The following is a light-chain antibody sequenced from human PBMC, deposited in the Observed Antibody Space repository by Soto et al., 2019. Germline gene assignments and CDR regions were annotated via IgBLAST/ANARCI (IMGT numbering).Light chain of an antibody. CDR2: GAA. V-gene: IGKV3-15*01. CDR1: QNVSSN. J-gene: IGKJ5*01. CDR3: QQYNNWPPIT. Sequence: EIVMTQSPATLSVSPGERATLSCRASQNVSSNLAWYQQKPGQAPRLLIYGAATRATGIPARFSGSRSGTEFTLTISSLQSEDFAVYYCQQYNNWPPITFGYGTRLEIK.